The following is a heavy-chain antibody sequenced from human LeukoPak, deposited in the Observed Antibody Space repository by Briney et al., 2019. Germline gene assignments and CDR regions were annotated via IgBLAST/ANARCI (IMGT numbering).Heavy chain of an antibody. V-gene: IGHV3-7*03. Sequence: PGGSLRLSCEGSAFIFSGHWMNWVRQTPGKGLEWVASIKEDGSERQYVDSVKGRFSISRDNTKGSLFLQLNSLRSEDTAVYYCARGGDFVPTVTNFDYWGQGTLVTVSS. CDR1: AFIFSGHW. CDR3: ARGGDFVPTVTNFDY. J-gene: IGHJ4*02. CDR2: IKEDGSER. D-gene: IGHD4-17*01.